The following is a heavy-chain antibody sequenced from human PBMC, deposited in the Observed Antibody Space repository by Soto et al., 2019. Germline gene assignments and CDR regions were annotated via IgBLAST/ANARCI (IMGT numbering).Heavy chain of an antibody. J-gene: IGHJ3*02. CDR2: INHSGST. Sequence: SATRALTCAFGGGSFGGYFWTWRRQPPGTGLEWIGEINHSGSTNYNPSLKSRVTISVDTSKNQFSLKLSSVTAADTAVYYCARHGLEGYYDSSGVAFDIWGQGTMVT. D-gene: IGHD3-22*01. V-gene: IGHV4-34*01. CDR1: GGSFGGYF. CDR3: ARHGLEGYYDSSGVAFDI.